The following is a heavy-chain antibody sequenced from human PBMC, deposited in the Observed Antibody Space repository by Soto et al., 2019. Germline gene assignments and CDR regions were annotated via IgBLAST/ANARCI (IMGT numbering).Heavy chain of an antibody. D-gene: IGHD2-2*01. CDR3: SKEQGYCSTPSCYAGSAFDP. J-gene: IGHJ5*02. V-gene: IGHV4-59*01. CDR1: GGSTSYYD. Sequence: QVQLQESGPGLVKPSETLSLTCTISGGSTSYYDWSWLRHPPGKGLASIGYTFNNASTNYNPSLTSRVTLSVDTSENQLSLKLISVTAADTAVYYCSKEQGYCSTPSCYAGSAFDPWGQGTLVTVSS. CDR2: TFNNAST.